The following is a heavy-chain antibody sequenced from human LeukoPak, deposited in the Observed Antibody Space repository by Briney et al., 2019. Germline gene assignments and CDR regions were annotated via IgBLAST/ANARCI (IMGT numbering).Heavy chain of an antibody. V-gene: IGHV1-2*02. CDR1: GYTFTGYY. Sequence: ASVKVSCKASGYTFTGYYMHWVRQAPGQGLEWMGWINPNSGGTNYAQKFQGRVTMTRDMSISTAYMELSRLRSDDTAVYYCARSEIVVVPAAIWEHWFDPWGQGTLVTVSS. CDR3: ARSEIVVVPAAIWEHWFDP. CDR2: INPNSGGT. J-gene: IGHJ5*02. D-gene: IGHD2-2*01.